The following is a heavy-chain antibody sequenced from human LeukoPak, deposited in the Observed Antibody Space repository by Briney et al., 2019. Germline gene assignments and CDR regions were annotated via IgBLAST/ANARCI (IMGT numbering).Heavy chain of an antibody. D-gene: IGHD2-8*01. CDR2: ISGSGGST. J-gene: IGHJ4*02. Sequence: GGSLRLSCAASGLTFSSYAVSWVRQAPGKGLKWVSSISGSGGSTYSADSVKGRFIISRDNSKNTLYLQMNSLRAEDTALYYCAKDRSCTNDICHGDFDYWGQGTLFTVSS. CDR3: AKDRSCTNDICHGDFDY. CDR1: GLTFSSYA. V-gene: IGHV3-23*01.